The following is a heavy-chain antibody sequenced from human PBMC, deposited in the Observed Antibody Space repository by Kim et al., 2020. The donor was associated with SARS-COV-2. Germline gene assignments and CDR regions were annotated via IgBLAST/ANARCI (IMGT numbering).Heavy chain of an antibody. D-gene: IGHD6-19*01. V-gene: IGHV1-2*02. CDR2: INPNSGGT. CDR3: ARDRKQWLVRAESTNWFDP. CDR1: GYTFTGYY. J-gene: IGHJ5*02. Sequence: ASVKVSCKASGYTFTGYYMHWVRQAPGQGLEWMGWINPNSGGTNYAQKFQGRVTMTRDTSISTAYMELSRLRSDDTAVYYCARDRKQWLVRAESTNWFDPWGQGTLVTVSS.